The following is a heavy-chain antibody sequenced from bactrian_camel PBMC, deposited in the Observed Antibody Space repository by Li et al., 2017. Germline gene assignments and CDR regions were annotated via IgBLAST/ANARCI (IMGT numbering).Heavy chain of an antibody. Sequence: HVQLVESGGGSVQAGGSLRLSCAASGYTDGSYCMAWFRQAPGKEREGVASLNTADSSTNYADSVKGRFTSSRDNSKNTVYLQMNNLTPEDTGVYYCVKDPAGTGPYWGQGTQVPVS. D-gene: IGHD5*01. J-gene: IGHJ4*01. CDR2: LNTADSST. CDR3: VKDPAGTGPY. V-gene: IGHV3S1*01. CDR1: GYTDGSYC.